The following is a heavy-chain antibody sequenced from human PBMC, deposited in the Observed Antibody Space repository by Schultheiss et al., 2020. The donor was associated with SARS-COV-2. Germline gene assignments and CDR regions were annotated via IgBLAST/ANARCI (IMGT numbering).Heavy chain of an antibody. V-gene: IGHV3-15*01. D-gene: IGHD3-3*01. CDR3: ARGGMPYYDFWSGYAAFDY. Sequence: GGSLRLSCAASGFTFSNAWMSWVRQAPGKGLEWVGRIKSKTDGGTTDYAAPVKGRFTISRDDSKNTLYLQMNSLKTEDTAVYYCARGGMPYYDFWSGYAAFDYWGQGTLVTVSS. CDR2: IKSKTDGGTT. CDR1: GFTFSNAW. J-gene: IGHJ4*02.